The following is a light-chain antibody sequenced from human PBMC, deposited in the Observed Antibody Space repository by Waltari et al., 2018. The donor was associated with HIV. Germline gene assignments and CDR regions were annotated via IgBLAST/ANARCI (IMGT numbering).Light chain of an antibody. V-gene: IGKV3D-15*01. CDR1: ESLGNN. J-gene: IGKJ5*01. CDR3: HQYKDWPVT. Sequence: EIVMTQFPATLSVSPGERVIFPCRASESLGNNLAWYQHKPGQAHRLLIYGASTRTAGTPARFSGGGSGTDFTLTVTIVQSEDFAVYYCHQYKDWPVTFGQGTRLDIK. CDR2: GAS.